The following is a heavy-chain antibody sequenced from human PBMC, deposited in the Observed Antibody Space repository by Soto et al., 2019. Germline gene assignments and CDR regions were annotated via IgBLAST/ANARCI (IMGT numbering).Heavy chain of an antibody. D-gene: IGHD3-22*01. CDR2: IIPVFQTA. CDR3: ARGGSGYTWFNEF. V-gene: IGHV1-69*01. J-gene: IGHJ4*02. Sequence: QEQLVQSGAEVKKPGSSVKVSCKASGGLFSSYPISWVRQVPGQGLEWMGGIIPVFQTAYYTQWFQGRVTITADESTNTAYMELSSLRSEDTAIYYCARGGSGYTWFNEFWGQGTLVTVSS. CDR1: GGLFSSYP.